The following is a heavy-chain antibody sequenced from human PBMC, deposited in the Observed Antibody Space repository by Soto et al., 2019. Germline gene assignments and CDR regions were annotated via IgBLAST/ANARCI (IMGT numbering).Heavy chain of an antibody. Sequence: GASVKVSCKASGYTSTSYYMHWVRQAPGQGLEWMGIINPSGGSTSYAQKFQGRVTMTRDTSTSTVYMELSSLRSEDTAVYYCARDRNPNQFDYWGQGTLVTVSS. CDR3: ARDRNPNQFDY. V-gene: IGHV1-46*01. CDR2: INPSGGST. D-gene: IGHD7-27*01. J-gene: IGHJ4*02. CDR1: GYTSTSYY.